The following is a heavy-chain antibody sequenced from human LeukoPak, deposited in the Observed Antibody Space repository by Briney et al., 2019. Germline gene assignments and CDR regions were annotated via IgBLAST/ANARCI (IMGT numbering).Heavy chain of an antibody. CDR2: IKEDGSEI. Sequence: PGVSVRLSCAASAFTFSNYWLIWVRQAPGKGLEWVANIKEDGSEINYVDSVKGRFNIARDNAKNSLYLQMNSLRVDDTAVYYCARDRGYSTFDYWGQGTLVTVSS. D-gene: IGHD4-23*01. V-gene: IGHV3-7*01. CDR3: ARDRGYSTFDY. CDR1: AFTFSNYW. J-gene: IGHJ4*02.